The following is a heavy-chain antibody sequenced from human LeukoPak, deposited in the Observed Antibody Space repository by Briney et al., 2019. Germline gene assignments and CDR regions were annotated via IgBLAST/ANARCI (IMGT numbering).Heavy chain of an antibody. Sequence: GSLRLSCAASGFTFSPSAMSWVRQAPGKGLEWIGYIYYSGSTNYNPSLKSRVTISVDTSKNQFSLKLSSATAADTAMYYCARYVRYCSGGSCHSEFDYWAREPWSPSPQ. CDR3: ARYVRYCSGGSCHSEFDY. CDR2: IYYSGST. CDR1: GFTFSPSA. D-gene: IGHD2-15*01. V-gene: IGHV4-59*01. J-gene: IGHJ4*02.